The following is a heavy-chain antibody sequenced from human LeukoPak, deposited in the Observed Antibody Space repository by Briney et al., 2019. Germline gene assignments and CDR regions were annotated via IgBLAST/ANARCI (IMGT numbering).Heavy chain of an antibody. CDR3: ARDLNYYGSGLNYYYGMDV. CDR2: IYFSGST. CDR1: GGSISGGGYY. V-gene: IGHV4-31*03. Sequence: SQTLSLTCTVSGGSISGGGYYWSWIRQHPGKGLEWIGYIYFSGSTYYNPSLKSRVTISVDTSKNQFSLKLSSVTAADTAVYYCARDLNYYGSGLNYYYGMDVWGQGTTVTVSS. J-gene: IGHJ6*02. D-gene: IGHD3-10*01.